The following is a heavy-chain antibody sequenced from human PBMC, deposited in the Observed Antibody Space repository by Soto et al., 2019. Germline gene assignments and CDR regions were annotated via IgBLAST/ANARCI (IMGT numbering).Heavy chain of an antibody. Sequence: LETLCLTCAVYGGSFSCYDWSWIRQPPGKGLEWIGEINHSGSTNYNPSLKSRVTISVDTSKNQFSLKLSSVTAADTAVYYCASRYYYGSGSYLSYGWFDPWGQGTLVTV. D-gene: IGHD3-10*01. CDR3: ASRYYYGSGSYLSYGWFDP. V-gene: IGHV4-34*01. J-gene: IGHJ5*02. CDR2: INHSGST. CDR1: GGSFSCYD.